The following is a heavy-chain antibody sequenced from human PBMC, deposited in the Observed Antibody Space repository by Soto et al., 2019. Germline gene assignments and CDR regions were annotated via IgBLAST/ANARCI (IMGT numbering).Heavy chain of an antibody. Sequence: QVQLQESGPGLVKPSGTLSLTCAVSSGSISSSNWWSWVRQPPGKGLEWIGEIYHSGSTNYNPSLKGRVTISVDKSKSQFSLKLSSVTAADTAVYYCARWVAVTKYYFDYWGQGTLVTVSS. CDR3: ARWVAVTKYYFDY. V-gene: IGHV4-4*02. J-gene: IGHJ4*02. D-gene: IGHD2-21*02. CDR1: SGSISSSNW. CDR2: IYHSGST.